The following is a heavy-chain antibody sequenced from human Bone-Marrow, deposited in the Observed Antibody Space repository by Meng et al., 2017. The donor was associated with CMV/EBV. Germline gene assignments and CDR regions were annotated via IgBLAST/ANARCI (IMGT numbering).Heavy chain of an antibody. CDR3: ARGSLRLQLDY. D-gene: IGHD4-11*01. CDR2: IYYSGST. Sequence: SETLSLTCTVSGGSVSRGGFYWSWIRQPPGKGLEWIGYIYYSGSTNYNPSLKSRVTISVDTSKNQFSLKLSSVTAADTAVYYCARGSLRLQLDYWGQGTLVTVSS. J-gene: IGHJ4*02. CDR1: GGSVSRGGFY. V-gene: IGHV4-61*08.